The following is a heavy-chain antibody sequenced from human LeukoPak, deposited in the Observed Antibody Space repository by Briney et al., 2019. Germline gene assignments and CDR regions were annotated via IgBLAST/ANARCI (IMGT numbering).Heavy chain of an antibody. CDR1: GFTVSTNY. CDR2: IYDGGGT. CDR3: ARDSPVPAATQGYFDY. Sequence: GGSLRLSCAASGFTVSTNYMAWVRQAPGKGLEWVSGIYDGGGTYYADSVKGRFTISRDNSQNTLYLQLTSLRVEDTAMYYCARDSPVPAATQGYFDYWGQGTLVTVSS. J-gene: IGHJ4*02. V-gene: IGHV3-53*01. D-gene: IGHD2-2*01.